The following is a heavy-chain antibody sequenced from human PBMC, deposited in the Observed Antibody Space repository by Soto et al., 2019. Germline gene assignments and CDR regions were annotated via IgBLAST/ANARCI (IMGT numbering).Heavy chain of an antibody. Sequence: SETLSLTCTVSGDSISSPDYYWSWIRQAPGKGLELIGYVYYRGSIYYTPSFESRVSISIDTSKNQFSLRLTSVTAADSAVYFCARVTFTPNWFDHWGQGALVTVSS. V-gene: IGHV4-30-4*01. J-gene: IGHJ5*02. D-gene: IGHD3-16*01. CDR3: ARVTFTPNWFDH. CDR2: VYYRGSI. CDR1: GDSISSPDYY.